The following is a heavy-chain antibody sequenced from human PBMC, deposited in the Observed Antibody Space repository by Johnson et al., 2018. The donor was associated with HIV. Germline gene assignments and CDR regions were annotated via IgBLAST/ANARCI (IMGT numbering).Heavy chain of an antibody. Sequence: VQLVESGGALVKPGGSLRLSCVASGFTFSNAWLSWVRQAAGEGLEWVGRIKSKSDGGTTDYAAPVKGRFTISRDDSENTLYLQMNNLRTEDTGLYYCARETGDDAFDIWGQGTMVTVSS. CDR3: ARETGDDAFDI. V-gene: IGHV3-15*02. CDR2: IKSKSDGGTT. CDR1: GFTFSNAW. J-gene: IGHJ3*02. D-gene: IGHD7-27*01.